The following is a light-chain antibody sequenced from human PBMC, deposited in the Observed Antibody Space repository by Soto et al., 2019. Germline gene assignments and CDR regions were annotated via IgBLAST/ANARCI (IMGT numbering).Light chain of an antibody. CDR3: STFAGRDTFV. V-gene: IGLV2-8*01. Sequence: QSVLTQPPSASGSPGQSVTISCTGTSSDVGGYNYVSWFQQHPGKVPELIIYEVNKRPSGVPDRFSGSKSGNTASLTVSGLQAEDGADYYCSTFAGRDTFVFGGGTKVTVL. CDR1: SSDVGGYNY. CDR2: EVN. J-gene: IGLJ2*01.